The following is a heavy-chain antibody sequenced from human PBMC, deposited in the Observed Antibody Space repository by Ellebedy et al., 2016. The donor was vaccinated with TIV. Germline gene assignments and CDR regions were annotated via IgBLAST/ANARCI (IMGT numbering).Heavy chain of an antibody. J-gene: IGHJ4*02. Sequence: ETLSLTCAASGFTFSNYAMSWVRQAPGKGLAWVSSVSGNGGSTYFADSVKGRFTISRDNSKNTLYLQMNSLRDEDTAVYYCARDKRQWELVFDYWGQGTLVTVSS. CDR1: GFTFSNYA. D-gene: IGHD1-26*01. V-gene: IGHV3-23*01. CDR3: ARDKRQWELVFDY. CDR2: VSGNGGST.